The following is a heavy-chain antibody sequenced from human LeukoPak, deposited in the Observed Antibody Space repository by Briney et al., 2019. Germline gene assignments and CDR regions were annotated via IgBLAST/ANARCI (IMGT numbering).Heavy chain of an antibody. J-gene: IGHJ5*02. CDR1: GYTFTSYG. Sequence: ASVKVSCKASGYTFTSYGISWVRQAPGQGLEWMGWISAYNGNTNYAQKFQGRVTMTRDTSTSTVYMELSSLRSEDTAVYYCARGDDYGDYFEPWGQGTLVTVSS. CDR3: ARGDDYGDYFEP. CDR2: ISAYNGNT. D-gene: IGHD4-17*01. V-gene: IGHV1-18*01.